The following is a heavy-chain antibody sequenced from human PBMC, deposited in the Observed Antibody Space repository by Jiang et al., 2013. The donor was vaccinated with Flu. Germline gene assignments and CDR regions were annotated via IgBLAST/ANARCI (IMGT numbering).Heavy chain of an antibody. CDR3: VKDQGWAKLRFLGVYYYYGMDV. V-gene: IGHV3-64D*06. CDR2: ISSNGGXT. D-gene: IGHD3-3*01. CDR1: GFTFSSYA. J-gene: IGHJ6*02. Sequence: VQLVESGGGLVQPGGSLRLSCSASGFTFSSYAMHWVRQAPGKGLEYVSAISSNGGXTYYADSVKGRFTISRDNSKNTLYLQMSSLRAEDTAVYYCVKDQGWAKLRFLGVYYYYGMDVWGQGTTVTVSS.